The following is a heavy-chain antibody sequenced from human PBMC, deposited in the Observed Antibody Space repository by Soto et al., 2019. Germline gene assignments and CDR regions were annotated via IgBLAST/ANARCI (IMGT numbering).Heavy chain of an antibody. CDR2: IGTTGDT. CDR1: EFTFRNYD. V-gene: IGHV3-13*01. CDR3: ARGDCTGVSGHDDYFYYMDV. D-gene: IGHD2-8*02. J-gene: IGHJ6*03. Sequence: GGSLRLSCAASEFTFRNYDMHWVRQVTGKGLEWVSVIGTTGDTSYAGSVKGRFTISRDNAKNSLYLQMNSLRAGDTAVYYCARGDCTGVSGHDDYFYYMDVWGTGTTVTVSS.